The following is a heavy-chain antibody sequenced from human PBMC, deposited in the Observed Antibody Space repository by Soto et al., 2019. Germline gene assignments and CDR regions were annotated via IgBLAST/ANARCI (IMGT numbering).Heavy chain of an antibody. CDR3: ARVYSGSYYYGMDV. V-gene: IGHV4-59*08. D-gene: IGHD1-26*01. CDR2: IYYSGST. Sequence: SETLSLTCTVSGGSISSYYWSWIRQPPGKGLEWIGYIYYSGSTNYNPSLKSRVTISVDTSKNQFSLKLSSVTAADTAVYYCARVYSGSYYYGMDVWGQGTTVTVSS. CDR1: GGSISSYY. J-gene: IGHJ6*02.